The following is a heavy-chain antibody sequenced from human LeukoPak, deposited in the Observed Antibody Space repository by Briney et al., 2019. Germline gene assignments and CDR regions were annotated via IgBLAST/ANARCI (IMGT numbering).Heavy chain of an antibody. Sequence: GGSLRLSCAASGFIASTHYMSWVRQAPGKGLEWVSVIYSDGSTFYADSVKGRFSISRGISKNTLYLQMNSLRAEDTAVYYCTTDFRYGADWGQGTLVSVSS. D-gene: IGHD4-17*01. CDR1: GFIASTHY. CDR3: TTDFRYGAD. V-gene: IGHV3-53*01. CDR2: IYSDGST. J-gene: IGHJ4*02.